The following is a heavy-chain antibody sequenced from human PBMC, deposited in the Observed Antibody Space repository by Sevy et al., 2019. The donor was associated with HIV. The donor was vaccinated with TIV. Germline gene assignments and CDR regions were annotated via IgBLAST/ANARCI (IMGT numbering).Heavy chain of an antibody. V-gene: IGHV1-24*01. J-gene: IGHJ4*02. CDR2: FDPEHGET. CDR1: GYIFTELS. Sequence: ASVKVSCKVSGYIFTELSMHWVRQAPGKGLEWMGGFDPEHGETIYAQKFQGRVTMTEDTSTDTAYMDLSSLRSEDTAVYYCATDSVLLKGRYYDSSGYYLHYWGQGTLVTVSS. CDR3: ATDSVLLKGRYYDSSGYYLHY. D-gene: IGHD3-22*01.